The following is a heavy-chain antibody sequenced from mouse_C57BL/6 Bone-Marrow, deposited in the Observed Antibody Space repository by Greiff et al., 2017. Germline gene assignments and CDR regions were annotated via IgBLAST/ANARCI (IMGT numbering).Heavy chain of an antibody. V-gene: IGHV1-47*01. J-gene: IGHJ2*01. CDR2: FHPYNDDT. D-gene: IGHD5-1*01. CDR3: ARSSTFFYYFDY. Sequence: QVQLQQSGAELVKPGASVKMSCKASGYTFTNYPIEWMKQNHGKSLEWSGNFHPYNDDTKYNEKFKGKATMTVEKSTNTVYLELSRLTSDDSAVYHCARSSTFFYYFDYWGKGTTLTVSS. CDR1: GYTFTNYP.